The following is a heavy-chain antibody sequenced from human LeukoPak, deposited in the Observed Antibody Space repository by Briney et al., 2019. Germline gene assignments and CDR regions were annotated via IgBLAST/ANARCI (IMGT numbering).Heavy chain of an antibody. V-gene: IGHV3-74*01. D-gene: IGHD1-20*01. Sequence: GGSLRLSCAASGFTFSGNWMNWVRRAPGKGLVWVSRINGDGSSTSYADSVKGRFTISRDNARNTLYLQMNSLRAEDTAVYYCASLGGITVTGPYDFDYWGQGTVVTVSS. CDR3: ASLGGITVTGPYDFDY. CDR1: GFTFSGNW. J-gene: IGHJ4*02. CDR2: INGDGSST.